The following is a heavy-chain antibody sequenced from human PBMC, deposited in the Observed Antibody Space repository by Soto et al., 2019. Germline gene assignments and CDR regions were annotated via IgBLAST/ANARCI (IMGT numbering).Heavy chain of an antibody. CDR2: ITGNSITT. J-gene: IGHJ5*01. Sequence: GGSLRLSCAASGFTFSTNAMSWVRQAPGKGLEWVSAITGNSITTYYADSVRGRFIISRDNSKNTLYLQMNSLGVEDTAVYYCAKDHSWFDYWGQGTLVTVSS. CDR1: GFTFSTNA. V-gene: IGHV3-23*01. CDR3: AKDHSWFDY.